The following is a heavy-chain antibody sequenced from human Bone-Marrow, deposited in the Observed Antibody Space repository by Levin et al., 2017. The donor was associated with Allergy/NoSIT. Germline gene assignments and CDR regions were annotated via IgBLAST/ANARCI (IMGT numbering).Heavy chain of an antibody. Sequence: PGGSLRLSCEASGFSVSDEYMSWVRQAPGKGLEWVSLIHSRGSTFYADSVEGRFAISRDNSKNTVFLQMNSLRVEDTAVYYCARVDTTLVSVRWLQYYYNYMDVWGRGTTVTVAS. V-gene: IGHV3-66*01. CDR3: ARVDTTLVSVRWLQYYYNYMDV. J-gene: IGHJ6*03. CDR1: GFSVSDEY. D-gene: IGHD5-18*01. CDR2: IHSRGST.